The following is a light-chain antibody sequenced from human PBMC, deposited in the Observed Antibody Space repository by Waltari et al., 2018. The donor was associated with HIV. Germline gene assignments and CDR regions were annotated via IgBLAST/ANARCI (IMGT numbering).Light chain of an antibody. J-gene: IGKJ5*01. CDR1: QSISSN. Sequence: DIQMTQSPSSLSASVGERVTITCRASQSISSNLNWYQQKPGKAPKLLIDTTSSLQSGVPTRLSGSGSGTDFNRTISSQQPEDFATYDCQQSYSSITFGQGTRLEIK. CDR3: QQSYSSIT. CDR2: TTS. V-gene: IGKV1-39*01.